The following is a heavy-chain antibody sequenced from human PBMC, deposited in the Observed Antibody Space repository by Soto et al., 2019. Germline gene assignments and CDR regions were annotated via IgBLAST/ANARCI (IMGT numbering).Heavy chain of an antibody. Sequence: QVQLVQSGAEVKKPGASVKVSCKASGYTFTSYCISWVRQAPGQGLEWMGWISAYNGNTNYEQKLQGRVTMTTDTSTSTAYMELRSLRSDDTAVYYCARGASSWYDAPGAFDYWGQGTLVTVSS. CDR3: ARGASSWYDAPGAFDY. V-gene: IGHV1-18*01. J-gene: IGHJ4*02. CDR2: ISAYNGNT. CDR1: GYTFTSYC. D-gene: IGHD6-13*01.